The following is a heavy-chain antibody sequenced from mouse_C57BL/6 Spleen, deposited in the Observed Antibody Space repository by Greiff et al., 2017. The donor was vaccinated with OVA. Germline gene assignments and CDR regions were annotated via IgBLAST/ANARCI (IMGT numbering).Heavy chain of an antibody. J-gene: IGHJ3*01. Sequence: QVQLQQSGAELVRPGSSVKLSCKASGYTFTSYWMDWVKQRPGQGLEWIGNIYPSDSETHYNQKFKDKATLTVDKSSSTAYMQLSSLTSEDSAVYYCARLGDGYSFAYWGQGTLVTVSA. CDR1: GYTFTSYW. CDR2: IYPSDSET. D-gene: IGHD2-3*01. CDR3: ARLGDGYSFAY. V-gene: IGHV1-61*01.